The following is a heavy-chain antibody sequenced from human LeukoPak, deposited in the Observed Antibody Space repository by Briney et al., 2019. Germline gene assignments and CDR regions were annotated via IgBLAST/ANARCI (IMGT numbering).Heavy chain of an antibody. D-gene: IGHD2-2*01. Sequence: GGSLRLSCAASGFTFSSFSMHWVRQAPGKGLEWLAVILYDGSTQYYEDSVRGRFTASRDNSKDTLYLQMTSLRVEDTAVYYCARVDCRSTSCSPFGYWGQGTLVTVSS. CDR2: ILYDGSTQ. CDR3: ARVDCRSTSCSPFGY. V-gene: IGHV3-30*04. CDR1: GFTFSSFS. J-gene: IGHJ4*02.